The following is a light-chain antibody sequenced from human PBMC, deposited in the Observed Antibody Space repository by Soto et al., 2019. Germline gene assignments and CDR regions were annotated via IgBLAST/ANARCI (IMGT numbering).Light chain of an antibody. CDR2: DVS. CDR1: QGISSW. V-gene: IGKV1-5*01. J-gene: IGKJ1*01. CDR3: QQYSTFWT. Sequence: DIQMTQSPSTLSASVGDRVTITCRASQGISSWLAWYQQKPGKAPKLLIYDVSSLESGVPSRFSGSGSGTEFTLTISSLQPDDSATYYCQQYSTFWTFGQGTKVEIK.